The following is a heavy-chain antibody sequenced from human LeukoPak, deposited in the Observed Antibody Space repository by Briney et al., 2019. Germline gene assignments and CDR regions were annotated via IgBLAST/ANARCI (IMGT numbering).Heavy chain of an antibody. CDR2: IKEDGSEG. Sequence: GGSLRLSCAASGFTFSSYWMSWVRQAPGKGLEWVAIIKEDGSEGYYVDSVKGRFTISRDNSKNTLYLQMNSLRAEDTAVYYCAKAIYSGYELGYGMDVWGQGTTVTVSS. V-gene: IGHV3-7*01. CDR1: GFTFSSYW. CDR3: AKAIYSGYELGYGMDV. D-gene: IGHD5-12*01. J-gene: IGHJ6*02.